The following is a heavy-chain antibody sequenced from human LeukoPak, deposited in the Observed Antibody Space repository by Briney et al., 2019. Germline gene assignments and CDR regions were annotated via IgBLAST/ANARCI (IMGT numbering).Heavy chain of an antibody. CDR2: IKEDGSSQ. CDR3: ARGGGLDV. D-gene: IGHD3-16*01. Sequence: GGSLRLSCVASGFTFSHSWMTRVRQAPGKGLEWVGHIKEDGSSQNYADSVKGRFTISRDNAKNSLYLQMSNLRAEDTAVYFCARGGGLDVWGQGATVTVSS. V-gene: IGHV3-7*03. CDR1: GFTFSHSW. J-gene: IGHJ6*02.